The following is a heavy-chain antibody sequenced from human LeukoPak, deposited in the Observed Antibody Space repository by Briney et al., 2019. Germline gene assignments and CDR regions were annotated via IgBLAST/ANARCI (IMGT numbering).Heavy chain of an antibody. Sequence: GGSLRLSCAASGFTFSRYAMSWVRQAPGKRLEWVSVITGSGDSTSNADSVKGRFTISRDNSKNTLYLQMNSLRADDAAVYYCAKEGGGGSYYFDYWGQGTLVTVSS. V-gene: IGHV3-23*01. D-gene: IGHD2-15*01. CDR3: AKEGGGGSYYFDY. CDR2: ITGSGDST. J-gene: IGHJ4*02. CDR1: GFTFSRYA.